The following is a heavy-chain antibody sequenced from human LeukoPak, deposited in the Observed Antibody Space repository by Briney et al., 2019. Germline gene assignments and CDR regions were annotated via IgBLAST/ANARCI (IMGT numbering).Heavy chain of an antibody. CDR1: GGSISSGGYS. Sequence: SETLSLTCTVSGGSISSGGYSWSWIRQPPGKGLEWIGYIYYSGSTNYNPSLKSRVTISVDTSKNQFSLKLSSVTAADTAVYYCARAHRDIVVVVPGWYFDLWGRGTLVTVSS. D-gene: IGHD2-15*01. V-gene: IGHV4-61*08. CDR3: ARAHRDIVVVVPGWYFDL. J-gene: IGHJ2*01. CDR2: IYYSGST.